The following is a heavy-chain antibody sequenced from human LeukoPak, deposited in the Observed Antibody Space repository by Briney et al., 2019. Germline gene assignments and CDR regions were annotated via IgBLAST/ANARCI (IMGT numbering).Heavy chain of an antibody. CDR1: EGTFSSYA. D-gene: IGHD5-18*01. CDR2: IIPIFGTA. Sequence: GASVKVSCKASEGTFSSYAISWVRQAPGQGLEWMGGIIPIFGTANYAQKFQGRVTITADESTSTAYMELSSLRSEDTAVYYCASRGYSYGIGYFDYWGQGTLVTVSS. J-gene: IGHJ4*02. CDR3: ASRGYSYGIGYFDY. V-gene: IGHV1-69*13.